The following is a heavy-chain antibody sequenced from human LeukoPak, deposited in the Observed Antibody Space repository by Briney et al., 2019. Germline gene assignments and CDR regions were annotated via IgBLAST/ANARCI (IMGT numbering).Heavy chain of an antibody. Sequence: GGSLRLSCAASGFTFSSYSMNWVRQAPGKGLEWVSSISSSSSYIYYADSVKGRFTISRDNAKNSLYLQMNSLRAEDTAVYYCARAIVVVPAALGGDAFDIWGQGTMVTVSS. J-gene: IGHJ3*02. CDR1: GFTFSSYS. D-gene: IGHD2-2*01. V-gene: IGHV3-21*01. CDR2: ISSSSSYI. CDR3: ARAIVVVPAALGGDAFDI.